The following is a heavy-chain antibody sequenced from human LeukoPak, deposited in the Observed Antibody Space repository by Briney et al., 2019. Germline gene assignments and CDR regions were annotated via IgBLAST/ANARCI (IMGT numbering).Heavy chain of an antibody. CDR1: GGSISSSNW. CDR2: IYHSGST. D-gene: IGHD3-10*01. CDR3: ARVVGYYYGSGSIRWFDP. Sequence: PSGTLSLTCAVSGGSISSSNWWSWVRQPPGKGLEWIGEIYHSGSTNYNPSLKSRVTISVDKSKNQFSLKLSSVTAADTAVYYCARVVGYYYGSGSIRWFDPWGQGTLVTVSS. J-gene: IGHJ5*02. V-gene: IGHV4-4*02.